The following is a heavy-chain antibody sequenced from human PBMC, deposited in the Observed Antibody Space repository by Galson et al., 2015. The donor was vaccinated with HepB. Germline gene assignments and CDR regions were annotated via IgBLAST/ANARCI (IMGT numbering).Heavy chain of an antibody. D-gene: IGHD3-3*01. Sequence: QSGAEVKKPGESLKISCKASGYTFIGYYMHWVRQAPGQGLEWMGWINPNSGGTNYAQKFQGRVTMTRDTSISTAYMELSRLRSDDTAVYYCARDDDFWSYGEGFDIWGQGTMVTVSS. J-gene: IGHJ3*02. CDR2: INPNSGGT. V-gene: IGHV1-2*02. CDR3: ARDDDFWSYGEGFDI. CDR1: GYTFIGYY.